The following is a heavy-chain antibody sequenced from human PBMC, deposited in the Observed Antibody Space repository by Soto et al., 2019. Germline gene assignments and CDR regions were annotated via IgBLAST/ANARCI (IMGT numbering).Heavy chain of an antibody. CDR1: GGSISSSSYY. Sequence: SETLSLTCTVSGGSISSSSYYWGWIRQPPGKGLEWIGYIYYSGSTYYNPSLKSRVTISVDTSKNQFSLKLSSVTAADTAVYYCARDRNRYYDSSGYWFDPWGQGTLVTVSS. CDR3: ARDRNRYYDSSGYWFDP. V-gene: IGHV4-31*03. CDR2: IYYSGST. D-gene: IGHD3-22*01. J-gene: IGHJ5*02.